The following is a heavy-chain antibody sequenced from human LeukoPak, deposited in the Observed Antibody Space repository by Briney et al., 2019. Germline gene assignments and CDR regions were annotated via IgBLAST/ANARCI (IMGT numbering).Heavy chain of an antibody. Sequence: SETLSLTSTVSGGSICSSTYYWGWIRQPPGKGLEWIGTISYSGSTYYNPSLRSRVTISVDTSKNQFSLKLSSVTAADTAVYYCARGHVWLQRGFDPWGQGTLVTVSS. CDR3: ARGHVWLQRGFDP. CDR1: GGSICSSTYY. J-gene: IGHJ5*02. D-gene: IGHD5-24*01. CDR2: ISYSGST. V-gene: IGHV4-39*01.